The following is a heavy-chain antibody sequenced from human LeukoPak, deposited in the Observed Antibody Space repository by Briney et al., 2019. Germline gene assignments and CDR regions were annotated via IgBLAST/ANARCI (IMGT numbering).Heavy chain of an antibody. CDR1: GGSFSGYY. V-gene: IGHV4-34*01. J-gene: IGHJ3*02. CDR3: ARLLRGGRDTPMVTMIVVRAKSGAFDI. D-gene: IGHD3-22*01. CDR2: INHSGST. Sequence: SETLSLTCAVYGGSFSGYYWSWIRQPPGKGLEWIGEINHSGSTNYNPSLESRVTISVDTSKNQFSLKLSSVTAADTAVYYCARLLRGGRDTPMVTMIVVRAKSGAFDIWGQGTMVTVSS.